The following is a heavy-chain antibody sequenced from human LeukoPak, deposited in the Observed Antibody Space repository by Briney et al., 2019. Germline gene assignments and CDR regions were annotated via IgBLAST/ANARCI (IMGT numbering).Heavy chain of an antibody. CDR3: AKDGGGGAEDRGRIAVAGALPTFDY. V-gene: IGHV3-9*01. D-gene: IGHD6-19*01. CDR2: ISWNSGSI. Sequence: GGSLRLSCAASGFTFDDYAMHWVRQAPGKGLEWVSGISWNSGSIGYADSVKGRFTISRDNAKNSLYLQMNSLRAEDTALYYCAKDGGGGAEDRGRIAVAGALPTFDYWGQGTLVTVSS. J-gene: IGHJ4*02. CDR1: GFTFDDYA.